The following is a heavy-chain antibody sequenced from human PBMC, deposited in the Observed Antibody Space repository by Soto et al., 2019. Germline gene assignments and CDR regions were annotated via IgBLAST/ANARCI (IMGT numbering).Heavy chain of an antibody. CDR2: INSGSTSV. J-gene: IGHJ4*02. CDR3: ASSASPDAY. D-gene: IGHD1-26*01. CDR1: GFIFNSYS. Sequence: EVQLVESGGGLVQPGGSLRLSCVASGFIFNSYSMNWVRQAPGKGLEWIPCINSGSTSVFYADSVKGRFSISRDNAKNSLYLQMNSLRAEDTAVYYCASSASPDAYWGQGTLVTVSS. V-gene: IGHV3-48*01.